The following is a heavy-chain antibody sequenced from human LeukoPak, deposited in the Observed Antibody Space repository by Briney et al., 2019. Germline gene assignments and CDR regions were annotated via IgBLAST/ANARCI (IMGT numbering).Heavy chain of an antibody. D-gene: IGHD2-15*01. CDR3: ARDLADSTLLGN. Sequence: GGSLRLSCAASGFTFSSYSMNWVRQAAGKGLEWVSSISSSSSYIYYADSVKGRFTISRDNAKNSLYRQMNSLRAEDTAVYYCARDLADSTLLGNWGQGTLVSVSS. V-gene: IGHV3-21*01. CDR2: ISSSSSYI. J-gene: IGHJ4*02. CDR1: GFTFSSYS.